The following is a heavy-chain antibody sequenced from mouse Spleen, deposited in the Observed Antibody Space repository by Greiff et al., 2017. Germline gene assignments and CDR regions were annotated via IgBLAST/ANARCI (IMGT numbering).Heavy chain of an antibody. CDR1: GYTFTDYY. D-gene: IGHD2-4*01. CDR2: IYPGSGNT. CDR3: ARGTFYYDYDEWYFDV. V-gene: IGHV1-76*01. J-gene: IGHJ1*01. Sequence: VKLVESGAELVRPGASVKLSCKASGYTFTDYYINWVKQRPGQGLEWIARIYPGSGNTYYNEKFKGKATLTAEKSSSTAYMQLSSLTSEDSAVYFCARGTFYYDYDEWYFDVWGAGTTVTVSS.